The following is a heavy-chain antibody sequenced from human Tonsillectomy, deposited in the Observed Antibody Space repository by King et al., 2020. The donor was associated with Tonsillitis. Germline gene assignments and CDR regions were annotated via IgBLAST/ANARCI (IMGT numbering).Heavy chain of an antibody. CDR3: ARNPSGYSGYDPPFFDS. CDR1: ASSFSSAYY. CDR2: ISHSGIT. D-gene: IGHD5-12*01. Sequence: VQLQESGPGLLKPSETLSLTCSVSASSFSSAYYWGWIRQPPEKGLEWIGSISHSGITYYNPSVKSRVTISVDTSKKQFSLNLTSVTATDTAVYYCARNPSGYSGYDPPFFDSWGQGVLVAVSS. V-gene: IGHV4-38-2*02. J-gene: IGHJ4*02.